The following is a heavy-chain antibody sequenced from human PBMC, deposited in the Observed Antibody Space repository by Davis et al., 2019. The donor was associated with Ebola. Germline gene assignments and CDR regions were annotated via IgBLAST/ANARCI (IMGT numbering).Heavy chain of an antibody. CDR3: ARGDKVTPVGKRGLRHLDGFDS. V-gene: IGHV4-38-2*01. CDR1: GYSISSGFF. J-gene: IGHJ4*02. CDR2: IYHTGNT. D-gene: IGHD2-21*02. Sequence: SETLSLTCDVSGYSISSGFFWGWVRQPPGKGLEWIGSIYHTGNTYYSPSLKSRVTISVDMSKNQFSLTVNSVTAADTGLYFCARGDKVTPVGKRGLRHLDGFDSWGQGTLVTVSS.